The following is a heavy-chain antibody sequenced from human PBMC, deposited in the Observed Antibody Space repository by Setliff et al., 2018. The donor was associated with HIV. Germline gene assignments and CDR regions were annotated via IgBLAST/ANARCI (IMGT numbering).Heavy chain of an antibody. CDR2: IRSKADGGTT. CDR1: GFTFGDYA. CDR3: TVSYYYDSSGYYRPFDY. Sequence: GGSLRLSCTASGFTFGDYAMSWVRQAPGKGLEWVGLIRSKADGGTTEYAASVKGRFTISRDDSKSIAYLQMNSLKTEDTAVYYCTVSYYYDSSGYYRPFDYWGQGTLVTVSS. J-gene: IGHJ4*02. V-gene: IGHV3-49*04. D-gene: IGHD3-22*01.